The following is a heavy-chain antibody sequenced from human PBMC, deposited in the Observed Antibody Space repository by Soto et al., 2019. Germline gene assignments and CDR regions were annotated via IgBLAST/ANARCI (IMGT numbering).Heavy chain of an antibody. J-gene: IGHJ6*03. V-gene: IGHV1-2*06. D-gene: IGHD2-15*01. CDR3: ARVVVAATPPAYYYYYYMDV. CDR2: INPNSGGT. Sequence: GASVKVSCKASGYIFTDYYMHWVRQAPGQELGWMGRINPNSGGTNYAQKFQGRVTMTRNTSISTAYTELGSLRSEDTAVYYCARVVVAATPPAYYYYYYMDVWGKGTTVTVSS. CDR1: GYIFTDYY.